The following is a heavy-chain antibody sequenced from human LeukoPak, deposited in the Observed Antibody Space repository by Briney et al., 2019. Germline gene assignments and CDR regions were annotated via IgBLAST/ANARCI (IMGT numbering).Heavy chain of an antibody. V-gene: IGHV1-69*04. J-gene: IGHJ3*02. Sequence: VASVKVSCTASGGTFSSYAISWVRQAPGQGLEWMGRIIPILGIANYAQTFQGRVTITADKSTSTAYMELSSLRSEDTAVYYCARTAKLRFLEWLSAPHDAFDIWGQGTMVTVSS. CDR3: ARTAKLRFLEWLSAPHDAFDI. CDR1: GGTFSSYA. CDR2: IIPILGIA. D-gene: IGHD3-3*01.